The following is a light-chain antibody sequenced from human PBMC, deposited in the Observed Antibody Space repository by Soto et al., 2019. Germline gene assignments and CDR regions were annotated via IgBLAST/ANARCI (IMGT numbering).Light chain of an antibody. Sequence: QSVLTQPPSVSGAPGQRVTISCTGSSSNIWAGYDVHWYQQLPGTAPKLLIYGNSNRPSGVPDRFSGSKSGTSASLAITGLQAEDEADYYCQSYDSILSGLVFGGVTKMTVL. CDR2: GNS. CDR1: SSNIWAGYD. V-gene: IGLV1-40*01. J-gene: IGLJ2*01. CDR3: QSYDSILSGLV.